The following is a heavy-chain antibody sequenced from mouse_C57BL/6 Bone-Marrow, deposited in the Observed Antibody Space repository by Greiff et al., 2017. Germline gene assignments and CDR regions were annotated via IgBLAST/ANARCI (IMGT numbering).Heavy chain of an antibody. Sequence: EVQGVESGGDLVKPGGSLKLSCAASGFTFSSYGMSWVRQTPDKRLEWVATISSGGSYTYYPDSVKGRFTISRDNAKNTLYLQMSSLKSEDTAMYYCARRRGFAYWGQGTLVTVSA. CDR2: ISSGGSYT. V-gene: IGHV5-6*01. CDR1: GFTFSSYG. J-gene: IGHJ3*01. CDR3: ARRRGFAY.